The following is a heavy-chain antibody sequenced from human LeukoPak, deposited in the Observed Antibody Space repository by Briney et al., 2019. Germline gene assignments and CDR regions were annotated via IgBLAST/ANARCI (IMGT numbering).Heavy chain of an antibody. CDR1: GGSISSYY. CDR2: VFYSGTN. CDR3: ARLDDWATGRYSFDY. V-gene: IGHV4-59*08. D-gene: IGHD1-26*01. J-gene: IGHJ4*02. Sequence: SETLSLTCTVSGGSISSYYWSSIRQSPGKGLEWIAYVFYSGTNKYNPSLKSRVTLSVDTSKNQFSLKLNSVTAADTAIYYCARLDDWATGRYSFDYWGQGTLVTVSS.